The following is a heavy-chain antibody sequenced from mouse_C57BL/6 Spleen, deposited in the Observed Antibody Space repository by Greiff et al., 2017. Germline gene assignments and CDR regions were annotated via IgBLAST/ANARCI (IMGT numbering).Heavy chain of an antibody. Sequence: VKLQESGAELVRPGASVTLSCKASGYTFTDYEMHWVKQTPVHGLEWIGAIDPETGGTAYNQKFKGKAILTADKSSSTAYMELRSLTSEDSAVYYCTRWITTVVDYYAMDDWGQGTSVTVSS. CDR3: TRWITTVVDYYAMDD. D-gene: IGHD1-1*01. CDR1: GYTFTDYE. CDR2: IDPETGGT. J-gene: IGHJ4*01. V-gene: IGHV1-15*01.